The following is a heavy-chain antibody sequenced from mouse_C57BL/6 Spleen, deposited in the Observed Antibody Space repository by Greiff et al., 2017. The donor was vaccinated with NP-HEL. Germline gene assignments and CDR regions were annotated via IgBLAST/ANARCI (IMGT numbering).Heavy chain of an antibody. V-gene: IGHV1-26*01. CDR3: AREGAQASDY. Sequence: EVQLQQSGPELVKPGASVKISCKASGYTFTDYYMNWVKQSHGKSLEWIGDINPNNGGTSYNQKFKGKATLTVDKSSSTAYMELRSLTSEDSAVYYCAREGAQASDYWGQGTTLTVSS. J-gene: IGHJ2*01. D-gene: IGHD3-2*02. CDR2: INPNNGGT. CDR1: GYTFTDYY.